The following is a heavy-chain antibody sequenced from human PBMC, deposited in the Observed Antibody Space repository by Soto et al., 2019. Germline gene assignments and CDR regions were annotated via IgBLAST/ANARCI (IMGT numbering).Heavy chain of an antibody. V-gene: IGHV3-48*02. J-gene: IGHJ3*02. Sequence: PGGSLRLSCAASGFTFSSYSMNWVRQAPGKGLEWVSYISSSSSTIYYAGSVKGRFTISRDNAKNSLYLQMNSLRDEDTAVYYCARVVRESPRVAAFDIWGQGTMVTVSS. CDR2: ISSSSSTI. CDR1: GFTFSSYS. D-gene: IGHD3-10*01. CDR3: ARVVRESPRVAAFDI.